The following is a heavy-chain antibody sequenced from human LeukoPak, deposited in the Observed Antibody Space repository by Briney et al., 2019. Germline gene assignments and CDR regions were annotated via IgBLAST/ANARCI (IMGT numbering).Heavy chain of an antibody. V-gene: IGHV4-59*12. CDR3: ARDRRQWLVLRRRQGADAFDI. J-gene: IGHJ3*02. D-gene: IGHD6-19*01. CDR2: IYYSGNT. Sequence: SETLSLTCTVSGGSISSYFWIWIRQPPGKGLEWIGYIYYSGNTNSNPSLKSRVTISLDTSKNQFSLKLSSVTAADTAVYYCARDRRQWLVLRRRQGADAFDIWGQGTMVTVSS. CDR1: GGSISSYF.